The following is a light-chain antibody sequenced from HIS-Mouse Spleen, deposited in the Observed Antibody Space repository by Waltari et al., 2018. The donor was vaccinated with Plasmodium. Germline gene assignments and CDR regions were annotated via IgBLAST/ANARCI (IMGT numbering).Light chain of an antibody. J-gene: IGKJ2*01. Sequence: EIVLPQSPGTLSLSPGERATLSCRASQSVNSSYLAWYQQKPGQAPRLLIYGASSRATGIPDRFSGSGSGTDFTLTISRLEPEDFAVYYCQQYGSSPYTFGQGTKLEIK. CDR2: GAS. CDR1: QSVNSSY. CDR3: QQYGSSPYT. V-gene: IGKV3-20*01.